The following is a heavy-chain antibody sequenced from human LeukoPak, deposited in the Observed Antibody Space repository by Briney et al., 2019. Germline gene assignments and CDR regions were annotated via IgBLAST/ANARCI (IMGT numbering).Heavy chain of an antibody. CDR3: ARANYGDTSYYFDY. CDR1: GGSFSGYY. Sequence: SETLSLTCAVYGGSFSGYYWSWIRQPPGKGLEWIGEINHSGSTNYSPSLKSRVTISVDTSKNQFSLKLSSVTAADTAVYYCARANYGDTSYYFDYWGQGTLVTVSS. CDR2: INHSGST. J-gene: IGHJ4*02. D-gene: IGHD4-17*01. V-gene: IGHV4-34*01.